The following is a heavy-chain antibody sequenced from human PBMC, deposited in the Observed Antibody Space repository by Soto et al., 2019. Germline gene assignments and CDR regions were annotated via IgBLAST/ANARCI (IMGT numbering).Heavy chain of an antibody. J-gene: IGHJ4*02. D-gene: IGHD5-12*01. CDR2: ISYDGIDR. CDR1: GFTLSSFG. CDR3: AKELREMATIRPDY. V-gene: IGHV3-30*18. Sequence: QVQLVASAGGVVQPGTSLILSCAAYGFTLSSFGLHWVRQAPGKGLEGVAVISYDGIDRNYGESVKVRFTISRENSKNMVYLQMKSLRMEDKAVDHCAKELREMATIRPDYWGQGIQVTVSS.